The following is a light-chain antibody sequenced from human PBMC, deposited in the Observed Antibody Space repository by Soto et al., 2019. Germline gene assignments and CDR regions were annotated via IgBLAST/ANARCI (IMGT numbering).Light chain of an antibody. Sequence: DIQMTQSPSTLSASVGDRVTITCRASQSISSWSAWYQQKPGKAPKLLIYDASSLESGVPSRFSGSGSGTEFTLTNSSLQPDDFATYYCQQYNSYSPWTFGQGTKVDIK. J-gene: IGKJ1*01. CDR3: QQYNSYSPWT. CDR1: QSISSW. CDR2: DAS. V-gene: IGKV1-5*01.